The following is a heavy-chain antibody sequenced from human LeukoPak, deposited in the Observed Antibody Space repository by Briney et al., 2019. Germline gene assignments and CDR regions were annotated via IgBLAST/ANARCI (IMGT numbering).Heavy chain of an antibody. D-gene: IGHD3-22*01. CDR2: IYYSGNT. Sequence: SETLSLTCTVSSGSITNYYWSWIRQPPGKGLEGIGFIYYSGNTNYNPSLKSRVTISVDTSKNQFSLKLSSVTAADTDVYYCARGSGYNGEDFEYWGQGTLVTVSS. J-gene: IGHJ4*02. CDR1: SGSITNYY. CDR3: ARGSGYNGEDFEY. V-gene: IGHV4-59*01.